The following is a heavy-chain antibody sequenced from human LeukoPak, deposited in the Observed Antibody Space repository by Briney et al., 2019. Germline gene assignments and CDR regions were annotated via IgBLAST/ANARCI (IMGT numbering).Heavy chain of an antibody. CDR1: GGTFSSYA. V-gene: IGHV1-69*06. CDR2: IIPIFGTA. D-gene: IGHD3-10*01. J-gene: IGHJ4*02. CDR3: AVLLWFGELLY. Sequence: SVNVSCKASGGTFSSYAISWVRQAPGQGLEWMGGIIPIFGTANYAQKFQGRVTMTEDTSTDTAYMELSSLRSEDTAVYYCAVLLWFGELLYWGQGTLVTVSS.